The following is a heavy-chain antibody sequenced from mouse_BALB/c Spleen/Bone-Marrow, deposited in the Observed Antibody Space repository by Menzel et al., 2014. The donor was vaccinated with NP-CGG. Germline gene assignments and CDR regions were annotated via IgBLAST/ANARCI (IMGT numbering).Heavy chain of an antibody. CDR3: ARSPHYYDLDY. CDR2: INPSTGYT. D-gene: IGHD1-2*01. J-gene: IGHJ2*01. V-gene: IGHV1-7*01. CDR1: GYTFXSYW. Sequence: VKLVESGAELAKPGASVKMSCKASGYTFXSYWMHWVKQRPGQGLEWIGYINPSTGYTEYNQKFKDKATLTADKSSSTAYMQLSSLTSEDSAVYYCARSPHYYDLDYWGQGTTLTVSS.